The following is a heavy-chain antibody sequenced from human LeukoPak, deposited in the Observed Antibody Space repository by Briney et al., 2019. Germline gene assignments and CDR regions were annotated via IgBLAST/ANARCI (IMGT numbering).Heavy chain of an antibody. Sequence: PSETLSLTCTVSGGSISSYYWSWIRQPPGKGLEWIGYIYYSGSTNYNPSLKSRVTISVDTSKNQFSLKLSSVTAADTAVYYRARERDSSHPSFDYWGQGTLVTVSS. D-gene: IGHD6-13*01. J-gene: IGHJ4*02. CDR2: IYYSGST. CDR3: ARERDSSHPSFDY. V-gene: IGHV4-59*01. CDR1: GGSISSYY.